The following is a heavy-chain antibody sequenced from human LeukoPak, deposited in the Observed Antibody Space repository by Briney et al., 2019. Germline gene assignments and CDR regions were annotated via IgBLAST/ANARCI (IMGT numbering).Heavy chain of an antibody. J-gene: IGHJ3*02. CDR1: GFTFSDHY. Sequence: PGGSLRLSCAASGFTFSDHYMDWVRQAPGKGLEWVGRTRNKANSYTTEYAASVKGRFTISRDDSKNSLYLQMNSLKTEDTAVYYCARSKGPPHEAFDIWGQGTMVTVSS. CDR3: ARSKGPPHEAFDI. V-gene: IGHV3-72*01. CDR2: TRNKANSYTT.